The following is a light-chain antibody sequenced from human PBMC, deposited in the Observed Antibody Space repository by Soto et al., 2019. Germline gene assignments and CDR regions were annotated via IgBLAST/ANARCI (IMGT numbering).Light chain of an antibody. CDR2: GAS. CDR3: QQYKNWPAIT. V-gene: IGKV3D-15*01. CDR1: QSVNSK. J-gene: IGKJ5*01. Sequence: EIVMTQSPATLSLSAGERATLSCRASQSVNSKLAWYQQKRGQAPRLLIYGASTRATGIPARFSGSGSGTEFTLTISSLQSEDFAVYYCQQYKNWPAITFGQGTRLEIK.